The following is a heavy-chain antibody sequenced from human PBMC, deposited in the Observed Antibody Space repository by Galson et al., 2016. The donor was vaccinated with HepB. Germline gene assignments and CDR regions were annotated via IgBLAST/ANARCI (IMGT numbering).Heavy chain of an antibody. D-gene: IGHD1-14*01. Sequence: SLRLSCAASGFTFSNYAMTWVRQAPGKGLEWVSTINGGTRNTYYADSVKGRFTISRDDSQSTLYLHVNSLRGEDTAVYYCAKDSKPLHLVDSWGQGILVTVSS. CDR2: INGGTRNT. V-gene: IGHV3-23*01. J-gene: IGHJ5*01. CDR3: AKDSKPLHLVDS. CDR1: GFTFSNYA.